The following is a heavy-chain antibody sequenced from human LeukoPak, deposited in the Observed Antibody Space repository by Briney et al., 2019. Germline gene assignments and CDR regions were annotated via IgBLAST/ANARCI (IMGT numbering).Heavy chain of an antibody. CDR1: GGSISSSSYY. CDR2: IYYSGST. CDR3: ARSDGSWGDY. Sequence: SETLSLTCTVSGGSISSSSYYWGWIRQPPGKGLEWIGSIYYSGSTYYNPSLKSRVTISVDTSKNQFSLKLSSVTAADTAVYYCARSDGSWGDYWGQGTLVTVSS. J-gene: IGHJ4*02. D-gene: IGHD6-13*01. V-gene: IGHV4-39*01.